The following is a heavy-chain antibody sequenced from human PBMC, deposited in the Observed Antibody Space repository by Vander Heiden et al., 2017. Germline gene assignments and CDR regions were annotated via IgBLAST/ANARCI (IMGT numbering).Heavy chain of an antibody. V-gene: IGHV3-23*01. D-gene: IGHD3-22*01. J-gene: IGHJ4*02. CDR2: ISGSGGST. Sequence: EVQLLESGGGLVQPGGSLRLSWAASGFTFSSYAMSWFRPAPGKGLEWVSAISGSGGSTYYADAVKGRFTISRDNSKNTLYLQMNSLRAEDTAVYYCAKEFHYDSSPDYWGQGTLVTVSS. CDR3: AKEFHYDSSPDY. CDR1: GFTFSSYA.